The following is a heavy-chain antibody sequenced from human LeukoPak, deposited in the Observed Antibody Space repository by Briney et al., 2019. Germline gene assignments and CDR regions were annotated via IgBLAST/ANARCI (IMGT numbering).Heavy chain of an antibody. CDR2: IYYTGSA. Sequence: SETLSLTCTVSGGSVSSGSYYWSWIRQPPGKGLEWIGYIYYTGSANYSPSLKSRVTISVDTSKNQFSLKLSSVTAADTAIYYCARLTLIGGMDVWGPGTTVTVSS. D-gene: IGHD2/OR15-2a*01. CDR3: ARLTLIGGMDV. V-gene: IGHV4-61*01. CDR1: GGSVSSGSYY. J-gene: IGHJ6*02.